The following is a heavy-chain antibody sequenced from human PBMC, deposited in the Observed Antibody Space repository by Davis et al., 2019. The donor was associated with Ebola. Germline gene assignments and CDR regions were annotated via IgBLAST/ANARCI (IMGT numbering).Heavy chain of an antibody. CDR3: AGYISRVPNWFDP. V-gene: IGHV3-11*04. Sequence: GESLKISCAASGFTFSDYYMSWIRQAPGKGLEWVSYISSSGSTIYYADSVKGRFTISRDNAKNSLYLQMNSLRDEDTAVYYYAGYISRVPNWFDPWGQGTLVTVSS. J-gene: IGHJ5*02. CDR1: GFTFSDYY. CDR2: ISSSGSTI. D-gene: IGHD5-18*01.